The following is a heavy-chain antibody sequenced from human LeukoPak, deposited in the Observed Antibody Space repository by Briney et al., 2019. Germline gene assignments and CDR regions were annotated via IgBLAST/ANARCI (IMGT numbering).Heavy chain of an antibody. V-gene: IGHV3-74*01. J-gene: IGHJ4*02. D-gene: IGHD5-18*01. CDR2: INRDGSST. CDR1: GVLFSNYW. Sequence: GGSLRLSCAASGVLFSNYWMHWVRQAPGKGLVWVSRINRDGSSTSYADSVKGRFTISRDNAKNTLYLQMNSLRAEDTAVYYCARGGGYSYGSFDYWGQGTLVTVSS. CDR3: ARGGGYSYGSFDY.